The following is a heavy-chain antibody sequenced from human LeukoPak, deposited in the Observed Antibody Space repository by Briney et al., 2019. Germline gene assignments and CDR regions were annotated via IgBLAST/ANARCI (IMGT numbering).Heavy chain of an antibody. CDR2: IPYDGSNK. Sequence: GGSLRLSCAASGFTFSSYAMHWVRQAPGKGLEWVAVIPYDGSNKYYADSVKGRFTISRDNSKNTLYLQMNSLRAEDTAVYYCAKEGRLSHLYGMDVWGQGTTVTVSS. CDR1: GFTFSSYA. V-gene: IGHV3-30-3*01. J-gene: IGHJ6*02. CDR3: AKEGRLSHLYGMDV.